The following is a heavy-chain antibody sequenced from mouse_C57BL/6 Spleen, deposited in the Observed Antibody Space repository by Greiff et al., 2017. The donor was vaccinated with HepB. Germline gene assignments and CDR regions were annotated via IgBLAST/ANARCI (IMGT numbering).Heavy chain of an antibody. CDR2: IDPEDGET. CDR3: ACRQLRLPYYFDY. Sequence: VQLQQSGAELVKPGASVKLSCTASGFNIKDYYMHWVKQRSEQGLEWIGRIDPEDGETKYAPKFQGKATITADTSSNTAYLQLSSLTSEDTAVYYCACRQLRLPYYFDYWGQGTTLTVSS. J-gene: IGHJ2*01. D-gene: IGHD3-2*02. CDR1: GFNIKDYY. V-gene: IGHV14-2*01.